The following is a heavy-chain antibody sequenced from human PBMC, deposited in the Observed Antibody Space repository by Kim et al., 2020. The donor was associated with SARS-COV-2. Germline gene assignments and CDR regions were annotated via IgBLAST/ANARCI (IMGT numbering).Heavy chain of an antibody. D-gene: IGHD5-18*01. Sequence: QKFQGRVTMTRDTSTSTVYMELSSLRSEDTAMYYCARGATAMYYFDYWGQGTLLTVSS. V-gene: IGHV1-46*01. J-gene: IGHJ4*02. CDR3: ARGATAMYYFDY.